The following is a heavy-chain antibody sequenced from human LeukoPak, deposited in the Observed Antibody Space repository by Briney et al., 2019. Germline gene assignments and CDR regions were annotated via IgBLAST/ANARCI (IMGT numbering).Heavy chain of an antibody. Sequence: GGTLRLSCKASGFDFSSYGMNWVRQAPGKGLEWVAAISGRDGTTYYADSVKGRFTISRDNAKNSLYLQMNSLRAEDTAVYYCAREGVYYDILTGYHSNWFDPWGQGTLVTVSS. CDR2: ISGRDGTT. D-gene: IGHD3-9*01. CDR1: GFDFSSYG. J-gene: IGHJ5*02. V-gene: IGHV3-23*01. CDR3: AREGVYYDILTGYHSNWFDP.